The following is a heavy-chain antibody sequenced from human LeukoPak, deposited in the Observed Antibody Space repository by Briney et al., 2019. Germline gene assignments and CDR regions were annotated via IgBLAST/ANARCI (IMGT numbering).Heavy chain of an antibody. Sequence: GGSLRLSCAASGFTFRSYDMHWVRQVTGKGLEWVSAVGISGDTYYAGSVKGRFTISRENHKHSLYLQMNSLTAGDTAVYYCVRGGIQVSGIDEIDYWGQGTLVTVSS. CDR1: GFTFRSYD. D-gene: IGHD6-19*01. CDR2: VGISGDT. J-gene: IGHJ4*02. V-gene: IGHV3-13*01. CDR3: VRGGIQVSGIDEIDY.